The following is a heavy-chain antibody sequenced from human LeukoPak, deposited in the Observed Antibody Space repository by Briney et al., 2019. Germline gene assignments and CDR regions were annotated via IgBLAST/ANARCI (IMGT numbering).Heavy chain of an antibody. J-gene: IGHJ3*02. V-gene: IGHV1-2*02. CDR2: INPNSGGT. D-gene: IGHD4-23*01. CDR3: ARLTTVVTNHDAFDI. CDR1: GYTFTGYY. Sequence: ASVKVSCKASGYTFTGYYMHWVRQAPGQGLEWMGWINPNSGGTNYAQKFQGRVTMTRDTSISTAYLELSRLRSDDTAVYYCARLTTVVTNHDAFDIWGQGTMVTVSS.